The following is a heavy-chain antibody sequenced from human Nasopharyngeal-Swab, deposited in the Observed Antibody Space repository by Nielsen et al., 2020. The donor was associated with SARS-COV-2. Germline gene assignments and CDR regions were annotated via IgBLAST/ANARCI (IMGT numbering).Heavy chain of an antibody. V-gene: IGHV3-9*01. CDR1: GFTFDDYA. CDR2: ISWNSGSI. D-gene: IGHD5-24*01. Sequence: SLKISCAASGFTFDDYAMHWVRQAPGKGLEWVSGISWNSGSIGYADSVKGRFTISRDNAKNSLYLQMNSLRAEDTAVYYCARDKGDGYNSDYYYMDVWGKGTTVTVSS. CDR3: ARDKGDGYNSDYYYMDV. J-gene: IGHJ6*03.